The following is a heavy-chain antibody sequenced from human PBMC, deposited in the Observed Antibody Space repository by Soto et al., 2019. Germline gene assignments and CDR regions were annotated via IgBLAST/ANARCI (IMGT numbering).Heavy chain of an antibody. J-gene: IGHJ6*03. D-gene: IGHD7-27*01. Sequence: SETLSLTYTVSGGSIISSSYYWGWIRPPPGKGLEWIGSIYYSGSTYHNPSLKSRVTISVDTSKNQFPLKLSSVTAADTAVYYCARHADPWDYYYYMDVWGKGTAVTVSS. CDR2: IYYSGST. CDR3: ARHADPWDYYYYMDV. V-gene: IGHV4-39*01. CDR1: GGSIISSSYY.